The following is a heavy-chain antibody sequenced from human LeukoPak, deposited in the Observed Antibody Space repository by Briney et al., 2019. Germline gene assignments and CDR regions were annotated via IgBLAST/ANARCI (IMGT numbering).Heavy chain of an antibody. V-gene: IGHV4-59*08. D-gene: IGHD6-19*01. Sequence: SETLSLTWTASGGSISSYYWSWIRQPPGKGLGWIGYIYYSGSTNYNPSLKSRVTISVDTSKNQFSLNLSTVAAADTAVYDCASHPQGGSGWRHKALDYFDYWGQGTLVTVSS. J-gene: IGHJ4*02. CDR3: ASHPQGGSGWRHKALDYFDY. CDR2: IYYSGST. CDR1: GGSISSYY.